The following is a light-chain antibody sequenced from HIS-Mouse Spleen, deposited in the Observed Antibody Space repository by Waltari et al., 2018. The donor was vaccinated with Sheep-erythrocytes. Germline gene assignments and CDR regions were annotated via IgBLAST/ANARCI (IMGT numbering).Light chain of an antibody. CDR3: CSYAGSYTVV. CDR2: DVS. CDR1: SSDVGGYND. Sequence: QSALTQPRSVSGSPGQSVTISCPGTSSDVGGYNDVSWYQQHPGKAPKLMIYDVSKRPSGVPDRFSGSKSGNTASLTISGLQAEDEADYYCCSYAGSYTVVFGGGTKLTVL. V-gene: IGLV2-11*01. J-gene: IGLJ2*01.